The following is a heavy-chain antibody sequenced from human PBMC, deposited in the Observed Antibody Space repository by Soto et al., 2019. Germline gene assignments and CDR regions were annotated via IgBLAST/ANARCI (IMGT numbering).Heavy chain of an antibody. Sequence: QVQLVQSGAEVKKPGASVKFSCKASGYTFTSYGISWVRQAPGQGLEWMGWISAYNGNTNYAQKLQGRVTMTTDTATSTAYMELRSLRFDATAVYYCARESPYYDSSGYSFDYWGQGTLVTVSS. CDR2: ISAYNGNT. V-gene: IGHV1-18*01. CDR1: GYTFTSYG. D-gene: IGHD3-22*01. J-gene: IGHJ4*02. CDR3: ARESPYYDSSGYSFDY.